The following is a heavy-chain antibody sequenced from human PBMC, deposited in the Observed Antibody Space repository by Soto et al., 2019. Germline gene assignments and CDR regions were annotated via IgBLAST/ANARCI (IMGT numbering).Heavy chain of an antibody. CDR1: GFTFNTHW. CDR2: IYFDGITT. Sequence: PGGSLRLSCTASGFTFNTHWMHWVRQAPGKGLVWASRIYFDGITTNYADSVKGRLTVSRDNAKNTVYLHVNTLRDEDTAVYYCARGGEMGVDYWGQGXLVTVYS. J-gene: IGHJ4*02. D-gene: IGHD1-26*01. CDR3: ARGGEMGVDY. V-gene: IGHV3-74*01.